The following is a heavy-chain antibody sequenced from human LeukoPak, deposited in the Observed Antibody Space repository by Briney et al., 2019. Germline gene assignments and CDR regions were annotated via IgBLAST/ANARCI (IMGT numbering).Heavy chain of an antibody. CDR3: AREVGATYYYYMDV. Sequence: ASVKVSCKASGYTFTGYYMHWVRQAPGQGLEWVGWINPNSGGTNYAQTFQGRVTMTRDTSISTAYMELSRLRSDDTAVYYCAREVGATYYYYMDVWGKGTTVTVSS. D-gene: IGHD1-26*01. CDR2: INPNSGGT. CDR1: GYTFTGYY. J-gene: IGHJ6*03. V-gene: IGHV1-2*02.